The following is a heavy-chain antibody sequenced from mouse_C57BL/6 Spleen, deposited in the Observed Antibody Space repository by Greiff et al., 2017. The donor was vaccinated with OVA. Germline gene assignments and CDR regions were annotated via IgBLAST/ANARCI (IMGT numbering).Heavy chain of an antibody. D-gene: IGHD2-5*01. CDR1: GYAFSSSW. V-gene: IGHV1-82*01. CDR3: AREDSNYAAD. Sequence: VQLVESGPALVKPGASVKLSCKASGYAFSSSWLTWVKQRPGKGLAWIGRISPGDGDTNYNGKFKGKATLTADKSSSTAYKQLSSLTSEDSAVYFCAREDSNYAADWGQGTLVTVSA. J-gene: IGHJ3*01. CDR2: ISPGDGDT.